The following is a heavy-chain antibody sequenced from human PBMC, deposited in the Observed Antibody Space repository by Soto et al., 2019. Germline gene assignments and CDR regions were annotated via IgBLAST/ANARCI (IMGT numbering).Heavy chain of an antibody. CDR2: INHSGST. D-gene: IGHD3-10*01. J-gene: IGHJ4*02. CDR3: ASLPAGPTMVRGTDY. V-gene: IGHV4-34*01. Sequence: SETLSLTCAVYGGYFSGYYWSWIRQPPGKGLEWIGEINHSGSTNYNPSLKSRVTISVDTSKNQFSLKLSSVTAADTAVYYCASLPAGPTMVRGTDYWGQGTLVTVSS. CDR1: GGYFSGYY.